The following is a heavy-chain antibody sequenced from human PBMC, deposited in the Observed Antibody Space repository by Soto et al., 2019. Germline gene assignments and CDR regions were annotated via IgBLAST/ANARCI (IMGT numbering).Heavy chain of an antibody. Sequence: QVHLVQSGVEVKTPGASVKVSCQASGYTFLTYDISWGRQAPGQGLEWMGWISTYSGDTKYAQKFQGRVTMTTDTSTTTAYLELRSLRSDDTAVYYCARHHGPTTSENWFDPWGQGTLVTVSS. D-gene: IGHD5-12*01. V-gene: IGHV1-18*01. J-gene: IGHJ5*02. CDR3: ARHHGPTTSENWFDP. CDR2: ISTYSGDT. CDR1: GYTFLTYD.